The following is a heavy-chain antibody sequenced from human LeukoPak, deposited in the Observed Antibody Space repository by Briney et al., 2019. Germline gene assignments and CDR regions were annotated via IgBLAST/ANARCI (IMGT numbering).Heavy chain of an antibody. J-gene: IGHJ4*02. CDR1: GFNSSSYA. V-gene: IGHV3-64*01. D-gene: IGHD4-11*01. CDR2: ISSNGGST. CDR3: ARVGPYSRRHNEEYYFDY. Sequence: SLKFSCAGSGFNSSSYAMHWVRQARGKRLKYVSAISSNGGSTDYANSVKDRSTISIYNTTNTLYPQMGSRRAEDMAVYYCARVGPYSRRHNEEYYFDYWGQGTLVTVSS.